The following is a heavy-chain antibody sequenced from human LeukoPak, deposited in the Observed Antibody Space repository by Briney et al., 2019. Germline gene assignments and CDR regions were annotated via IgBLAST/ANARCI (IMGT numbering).Heavy chain of an antibody. D-gene: IGHD3-10*01. CDR1: GFTFSNYG. Sequence: GGSLRLSCAASGFTFSNYGMHWVRKAPGKGLEWVAVIWYDGSNKYYADSVKGRFTISRDNSKNTLYLQMNSLRAEDTAVYYCARDYYYGSGSPFDPWGQGTLVTVSS. CDR2: IWYDGSNK. J-gene: IGHJ5*02. V-gene: IGHV3-33*01. CDR3: ARDYYYGSGSPFDP.